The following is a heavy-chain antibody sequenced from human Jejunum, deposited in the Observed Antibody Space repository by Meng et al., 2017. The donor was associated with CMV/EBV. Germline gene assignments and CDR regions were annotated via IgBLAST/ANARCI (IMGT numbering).Heavy chain of an antibody. Sequence: LRLSCAASGFIFSDYYMTWIRQAPGKGLEWVSYISTTGHTVYYGDSVRGRFTISRDNTRKLLYLEMNNLRVEDTALYYCARDDGAFDIWGQGTMVTVSS. V-gene: IGHV3-11*01. J-gene: IGHJ3*02. CDR3: ARDDGAFDI. CDR2: ISTTGHTV. CDR1: GFIFSDYY.